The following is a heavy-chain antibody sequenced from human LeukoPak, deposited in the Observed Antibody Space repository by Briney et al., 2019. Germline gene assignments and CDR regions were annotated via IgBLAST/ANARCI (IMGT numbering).Heavy chain of an antibody. V-gene: IGHV1-2*06. D-gene: IGHD5/OR15-5a*01. Sequence: ASVKVSCKASGYTFTAYFIHWVRQAPGQGLEWMGRINLDSGGTYYTQKFQGRITMTRDTSISTAYVELNGLTSDDTAVYYCARDLSSTANWEFDYWGRGTLVTVSS. CDR2: INLDSGGT. CDR1: GYTFTAYF. J-gene: IGHJ4*02. CDR3: ARDLSSTANWEFDY.